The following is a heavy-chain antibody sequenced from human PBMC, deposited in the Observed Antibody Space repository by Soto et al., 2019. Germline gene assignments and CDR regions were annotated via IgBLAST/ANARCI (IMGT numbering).Heavy chain of an antibody. Sequence: QVQLVQSGAEVKKPGSSVKVSCKDSGGTFSTYSMFWVRQAPGQGLEWMGRIIPMLGVRNYAQRFQDSVTIIADKSPATVHMELSSLRSEDTALYYCTIGSWSGEVFDIWGQGTMVTVSS. J-gene: IGHJ3*02. CDR3: TIGSWSGEVFDI. V-gene: IGHV1-69*02. D-gene: IGHD2-21*01. CDR1: GGTFSTYS. CDR2: IIPMLGVR.